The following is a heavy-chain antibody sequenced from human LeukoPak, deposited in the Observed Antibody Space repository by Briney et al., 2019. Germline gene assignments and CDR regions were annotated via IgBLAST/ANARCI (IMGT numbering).Heavy chain of an antibody. V-gene: IGHV3-23*01. CDR1: GFTFSSYA. CDR3: ARTGHLTGYYREYYFDY. Sequence: GGSLRLSCAASGFTFSSYAMSWVRQAPGKGLEWVSGISGSGGSTSYADSVKGRFTISRDNAKISLYLQMNSLRDEDTAVYYCARTGHLTGYYREYYFDYWGQGTLVTVSS. J-gene: IGHJ4*02. CDR2: ISGSGGST. D-gene: IGHD3-9*01.